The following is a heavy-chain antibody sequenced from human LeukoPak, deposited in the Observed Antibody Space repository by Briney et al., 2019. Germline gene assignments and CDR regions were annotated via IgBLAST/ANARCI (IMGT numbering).Heavy chain of an antibody. D-gene: IGHD4-17*01. J-gene: IGHJ4*02. CDR3: ARGDGDYDN. CDR2: INPSGGST. CDR1: GYTFTSYY. V-gene: IGHV1-46*01. Sequence: ASVKVSCKASGYTFTSYYTHWVRQAPGQGLEWMGIINPSGGSTSYAQKLQGRVTMTTDTSTSTAYMELRSLRSDDTAVYYCARGDGDYDNWGQGTLVTVSS.